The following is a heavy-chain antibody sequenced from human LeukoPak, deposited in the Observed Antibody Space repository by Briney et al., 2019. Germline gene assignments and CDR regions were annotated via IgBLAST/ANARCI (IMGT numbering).Heavy chain of an antibody. D-gene: IGHD3-22*01. CDR3: AKGSGYHRGEFDY. CDR1: GFTFSSYG. V-gene: IGHV3-30*02. CDR2: IRYDGSNK. Sequence: GGSLRLSCAASGFTFSSYGMHWVRQAPGKGLEGVAFIRYDGSNKYYADSVKGRFTISRDNSKNTLYLQMNSLRAEDTAVYYCAKGSGYHRGEFDYWGQGTLVTVSS. J-gene: IGHJ4*02.